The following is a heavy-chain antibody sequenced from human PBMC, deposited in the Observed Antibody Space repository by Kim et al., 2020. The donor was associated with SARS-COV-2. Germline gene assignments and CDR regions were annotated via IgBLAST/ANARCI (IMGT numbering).Heavy chain of an antibody. V-gene: IGHV3-33*05. CDR3: ARDPSIADDRGRYGMDV. CDR2: ISYDGSNK. Sequence: GGSLRLSCAASGFTFSSYGMHWVRQAPGKGLEWVAVISYDGSNKYYADSVKGRFTISRDNSKNTLYLQMNSLRAEDTAVYYCARDPSIADDRGRYGMDVWGQGTTVTVSS. CDR1: GFTFSSYG. D-gene: IGHD6-6*01. J-gene: IGHJ6*02.